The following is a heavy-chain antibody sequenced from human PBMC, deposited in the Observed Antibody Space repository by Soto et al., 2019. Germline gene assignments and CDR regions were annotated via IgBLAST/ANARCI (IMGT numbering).Heavy chain of an antibody. V-gene: IGHV4-34*01. CDR3: ARASVAGTAWFDP. Sequence: QVQLQQWGAGLLKPSETLSLTCAVYGGSFSGYYWSWIRQPPGKGLEWIGEINHSGSTNYNPSLKTRVTISVATPKNQFSLKLSSVTAADKAVYYCARASVAGTAWFDPWGQGTLVTVSS. CDR2: INHSGST. J-gene: IGHJ5*02. D-gene: IGHD6-19*01. CDR1: GGSFSGYY.